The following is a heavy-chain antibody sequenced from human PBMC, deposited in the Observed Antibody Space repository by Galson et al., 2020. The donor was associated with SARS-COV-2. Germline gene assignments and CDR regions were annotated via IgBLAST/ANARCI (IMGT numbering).Heavy chain of an antibody. J-gene: IGHJ4*02. Sequence: GGSLRLSCAATGFAFKGCTMNWVRQAPGKGLEWVSSISSTGSNIYYADSMKGRFTVSRDNAKTSLYLQMNSLRAEDTAVYYCAAGETEDEDVISPFDYWGQGTLVTVSS. CDR1: GFAFKGCT. CDR2: ISSTGSNI. V-gene: IGHV3-21*01. CDR3: AAGETEDEDVISPFDY.